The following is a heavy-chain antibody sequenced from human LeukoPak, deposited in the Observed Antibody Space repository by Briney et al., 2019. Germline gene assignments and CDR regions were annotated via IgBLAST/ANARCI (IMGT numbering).Heavy chain of an antibody. V-gene: IGHV3-7*01. Sequence: GGSLRLSCAASGFTFSSYWMSWVRQAPGKGLEWVANIKQDGSEKYYVDSVKGRLTISRDNAKNSLYLQMNSLRAEDTAVYYCYSSSWYADYWGQGTLVTVSS. J-gene: IGHJ4*02. CDR1: GFTFSSYW. CDR2: IKQDGSEK. D-gene: IGHD6-13*01. CDR3: YSSSWYADY.